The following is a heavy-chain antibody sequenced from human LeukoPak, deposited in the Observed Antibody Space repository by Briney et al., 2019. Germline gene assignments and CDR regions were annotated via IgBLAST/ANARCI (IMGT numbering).Heavy chain of an antibody. J-gene: IGHJ4*02. D-gene: IGHD2-2*02. CDR3: ARVGGRDIVVVPAAIPYYFDY. Sequence: SQTLSLTCTVSGGSISNGAYYWSWIRQPPGKGLEWIGYIYHSGSTYYNPSLKSRLTISIDSSKSQFSLKLSSVTAADTAVYYCARVGGRDIVVVPAAIPYYFDYWGQGTLVTVSS. CDR1: GGSISNGAYY. CDR2: IYHSGST. V-gene: IGHV4-30-2*01.